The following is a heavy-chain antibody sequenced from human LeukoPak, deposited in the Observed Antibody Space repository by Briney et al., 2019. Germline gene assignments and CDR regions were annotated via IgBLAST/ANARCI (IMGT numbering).Heavy chain of an antibody. CDR2: ISSSSSTI. J-gene: IGHJ4*02. D-gene: IGHD3-10*01. V-gene: IGHV3-48*01. CDR3: ARQYGSGRPFDY. Sequence: PGGSLRLSCAASGFTFSSYSMNWVRQAPGKGLEWVSYISSSSSTIYYADSVKGRFTISRDNSKNTLYLQMGSLRAEDMAVYYCARQYGSGRPFDYWGQGTLVTVSS. CDR1: GFTFSSYS.